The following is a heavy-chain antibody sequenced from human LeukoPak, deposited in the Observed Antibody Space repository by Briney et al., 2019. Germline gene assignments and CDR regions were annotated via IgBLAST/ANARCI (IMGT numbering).Heavy chain of an antibody. CDR2: IKQDESEK. Sequence: QPGGSLRLSRAASGFTVSSNYMSWVRQAPGKGLEWVANIKQDESEKYYVDSVKGRFTISRDNAKSSLYLQMNSLRAEDTAVYYCARALDSSSSRYQAFEEWGQGTLVTVSS. J-gene: IGHJ4*02. V-gene: IGHV3-7*01. CDR3: ARALDSSSSRYQAFEE. CDR1: GFTVSSNY. D-gene: IGHD2-2*01.